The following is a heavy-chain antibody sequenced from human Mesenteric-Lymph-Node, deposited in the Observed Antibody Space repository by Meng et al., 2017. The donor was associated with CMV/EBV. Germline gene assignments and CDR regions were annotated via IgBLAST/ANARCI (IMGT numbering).Heavy chain of an antibody. CDR2: ISGSSAST. V-gene: IGHV3-23*01. CDR3: ARRLVAPAAAGTDGFDP. Sequence: GESLKISCAASGFTFSSYAMSWVRQAPGKGLEWVSAISGSSASTYSADSVKGRFTISRDNSKNTLYLQMNSLRVEDTALYYCARRLVAPAAAGTDGFDPWGQGTLVTVSS. J-gene: IGHJ5*02. D-gene: IGHD6-13*01. CDR1: GFTFSSYA.